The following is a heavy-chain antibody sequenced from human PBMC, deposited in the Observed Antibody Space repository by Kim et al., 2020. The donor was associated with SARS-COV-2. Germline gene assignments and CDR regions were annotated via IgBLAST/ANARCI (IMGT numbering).Heavy chain of an antibody. CDR1: GFTFSSYW. CDR3: ARDPYNSSGWYSFVDY. Sequence: GGSLRLSCAASGFTFSSYWMSWVRQAPGKGLEWVANIKQDGSEKYYVDSVKGRFTISRDNAKNSLYLQMNSLRAEDTAVYYCARDPYNSSGWYSFVDYWGQGTLVTVSS. V-gene: IGHV3-7*03. J-gene: IGHJ4*02. D-gene: IGHD6-19*01. CDR2: IKQDGSEK.